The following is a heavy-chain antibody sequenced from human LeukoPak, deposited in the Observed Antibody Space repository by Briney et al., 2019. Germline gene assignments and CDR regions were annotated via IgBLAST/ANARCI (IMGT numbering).Heavy chain of an antibody. V-gene: IGHV4-59*11. CDR2: TSHIGRT. CDR3: ARDLVTVTKGFDI. CDR1: GDSFSSHY. J-gene: IGHJ3*02. Sequence: KSSETLSLTCAVSGDSFSSHYWTWIRQSPGTGLEWIGYTSHIGRTNYNPSLKSRVTISIDTSNNQFSLKLRSVTAADTAVYYCARDLVTVTKGFDIWGQGTMVSVSS. D-gene: IGHD4-17*01.